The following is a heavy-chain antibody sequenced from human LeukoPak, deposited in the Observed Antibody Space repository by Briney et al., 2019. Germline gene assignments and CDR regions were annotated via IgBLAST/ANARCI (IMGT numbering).Heavy chain of an antibody. Sequence: SETLSLTCTVPGGSISSSSYYWGWIRQPPGKGLEWIGSIYYSGSTYYNPSLKSRVTISVDTSKNQFSLKLSSVTAADTAVYYCARHAGIAAAGTFTFDYWGQGTLVTVSS. CDR2: IYYSGST. D-gene: IGHD6-13*01. CDR3: ARHAGIAAAGTFTFDY. CDR1: GGSISSSSYY. V-gene: IGHV4-39*01. J-gene: IGHJ4*02.